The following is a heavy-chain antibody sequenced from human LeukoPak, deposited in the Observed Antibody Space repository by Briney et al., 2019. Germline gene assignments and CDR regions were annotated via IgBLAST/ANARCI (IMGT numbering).Heavy chain of an antibody. CDR1: RFTFSSYA. J-gene: IGHJ4*02. CDR3: AKVRAPLSGNSYYFDY. D-gene: IGHD1-26*01. V-gene: IGHV3-48*04. CDR2: ISSSGSTI. Sequence: GGSLRLSCAAPRFTFSSYAMSWVRQAPGKGLEWVSYISSSGSTIYYADSVKGRFTISRDDAKNSLYLQMNSLRPEDTALYYCAKVRAPLSGNSYYFDYWGQGTLVTVSS.